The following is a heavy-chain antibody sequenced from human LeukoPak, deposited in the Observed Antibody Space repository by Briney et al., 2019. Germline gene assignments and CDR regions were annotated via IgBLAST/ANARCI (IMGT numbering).Heavy chain of an antibody. CDR3: ARDSSGYQ. CDR1: GITLSNYG. D-gene: IGHD3-22*01. J-gene: IGHJ4*02. Sequence: GGSLRLSCAVSGITLSNYGMSWVRQAPGKGLEWVAGLSGSGGGTNYADSVQGRFTISRDNPKNTLYLQMNSLRAEDTAVYYCARDSSGYQWGQGTLVTVST. CDR2: LSGSGGGT. V-gene: IGHV3-23*01.